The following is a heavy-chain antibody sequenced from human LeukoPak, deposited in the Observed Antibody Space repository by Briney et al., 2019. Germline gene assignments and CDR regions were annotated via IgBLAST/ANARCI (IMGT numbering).Heavy chain of an antibody. D-gene: IGHD3-10*01. Sequence: GGSLRLSCAVSGFRFSSYAMSWVRQAPGKGLEWVAVVSDSGDNTHYVNSVKGRFTISRDNSKNTLYLLMNSLRGEDTAVYYCANDYGLGTYSRYWGQGTLVTVSS. CDR1: GFRFSSYA. V-gene: IGHV3-23*01. J-gene: IGHJ4*02. CDR2: VSDSGDNT. CDR3: ANDYGLGTYSRY.